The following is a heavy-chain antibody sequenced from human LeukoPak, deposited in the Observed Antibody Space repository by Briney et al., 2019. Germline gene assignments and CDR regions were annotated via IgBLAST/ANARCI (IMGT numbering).Heavy chain of an antibody. CDR3: AKEFSSRPQVADY. CDR1: GFSVSSNY. J-gene: IGHJ4*02. CDR2: ISGSGGST. V-gene: IGHV3-23*01. Sequence: PGGSLRLSCAASGFSVSSNYMSWVRQAPGKGLEWVSAISGSGGSTYYADSVKGRFTISRDNSKNTLYLQMDSLRAEDTAVYYCAKEFSSRPQVADYWGQGTLVTVSS. D-gene: IGHD3-3*01.